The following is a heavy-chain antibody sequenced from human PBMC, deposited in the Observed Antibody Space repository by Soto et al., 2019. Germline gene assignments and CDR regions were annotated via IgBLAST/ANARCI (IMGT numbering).Heavy chain of an antibody. CDR2: IYPGDSDT. CDR3: ARLSESYGFRE. CDR1: GYCFTSYC. V-gene: IGHV5-51*01. D-gene: IGHD5-18*01. Sequence: XESLTISWTRSGYCFTSYCIGWVRQMPGKGLEWMGIIYPGDSDTRYSPSFQGQVTISADKSISTAYLQWSSLKASDTAMDSCARLSESYGFREWGQGTLVTVSS. J-gene: IGHJ4*02.